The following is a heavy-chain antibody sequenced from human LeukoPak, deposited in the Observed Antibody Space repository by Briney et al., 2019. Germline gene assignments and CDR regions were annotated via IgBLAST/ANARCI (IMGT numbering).Heavy chain of an antibody. J-gene: IGHJ4*02. CDR2: CDSDGSGT. CDR1: GFTFSRYW. D-gene: IGHD3-10*01. Sequence: PGGSLRLSCAASGFTFSRYWMYWVRQAPGKGLMWVSRCDSDGSGTTYVDSVKGRFTVSRDNAKNTLYLQMNSLRAEDTAVYYCARDIWFGELPRGPFDYWGQGTLVTVSS. V-gene: IGHV3-74*01. CDR3: ARDIWFGELPRGPFDY.